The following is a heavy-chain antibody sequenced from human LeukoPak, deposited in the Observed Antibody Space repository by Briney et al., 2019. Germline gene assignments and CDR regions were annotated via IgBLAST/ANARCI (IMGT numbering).Heavy chain of an antibody. J-gene: IGHJ3*02. CDR3: ARERNSPDAFDI. CDR1: GGSISSSSYY. D-gene: IGHD2/OR15-2a*01. V-gene: IGHV4-39*07. CDR2: IYYSGST. Sequence: PSETLSLTCTVSGGSISSSSYYWGWIRQPPGKGLEWIGSIYYSGSTYYNPSLKSRVTISVDTSKNQFSLKLSSVTAADTAVYYCARERNSPDAFDIWGQGTMVTVSS.